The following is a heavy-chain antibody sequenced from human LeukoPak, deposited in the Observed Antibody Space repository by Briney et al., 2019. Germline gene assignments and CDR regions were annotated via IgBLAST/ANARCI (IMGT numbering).Heavy chain of an antibody. CDR3: ARDVEVDYDFWSGYYSYYYYYGMDV. J-gene: IGHJ6*02. D-gene: IGHD3-3*01. CDR2: ISYDGSNK. Sequence: PGGSLRLSCAASGFTFSSYAMHWVRQAPGKGLEWVAVISYDGSNKYYADSVKGRFTISRDNSKNTLYLQMNSLRAEDTAVYYCARDVEVDYDFWSGYYSYYYYYGMDVWGQGTTVTVSS. V-gene: IGHV3-30-3*01. CDR1: GFTFSSYA.